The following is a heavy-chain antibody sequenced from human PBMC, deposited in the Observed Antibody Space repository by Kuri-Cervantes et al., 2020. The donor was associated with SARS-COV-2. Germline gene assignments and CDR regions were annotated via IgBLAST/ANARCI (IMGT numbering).Heavy chain of an antibody. CDR1: GFTFSSYS. J-gene: IGHJ4*02. V-gene: IGHV3-21*01. Sequence: GESLKISCAASGFTFSSYSMNWVRQAPGKGLEWVSSISSSSYIYYADSVKGRFTISRDNAKNSLHLQMNSLRAEDTAVYYCATVSDYYDSSGYFLDFDYWGQGTLVTVSS. CDR2: ISSSSYI. D-gene: IGHD3-22*01. CDR3: ATVSDYYDSSGYFLDFDY.